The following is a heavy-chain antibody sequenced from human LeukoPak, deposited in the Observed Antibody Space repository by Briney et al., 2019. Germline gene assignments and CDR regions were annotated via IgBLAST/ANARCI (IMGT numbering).Heavy chain of an antibody. V-gene: IGHV1-24*01. D-gene: IGHD6-13*01. J-gene: IGHJ4*02. CDR1: GYTLTELS. Sequence: ASVTVSCKVSGYTLTELSMHWVRQAPGKGLEWMGGFDPEDGETIYAQKFQGRVTMTEDTSTDTAYMELSSLRSEDTAVYYCATDLSSWYGVDYWGQGTLVTVSS. CDR2: FDPEDGET. CDR3: ATDLSSWYGVDY.